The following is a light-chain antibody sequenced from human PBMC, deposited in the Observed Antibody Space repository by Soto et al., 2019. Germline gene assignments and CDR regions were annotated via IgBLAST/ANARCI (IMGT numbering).Light chain of an antibody. V-gene: IGKV3-15*01. CDR1: QSVRSN. Sequence: EIVLTQSPATLSVSPGERATLSCRASQSVRSNLAWYQQKPGQGPRLLIFGASTRATDIPARFSGSGSGTEFTLTISSLQSADFAVYYCQQYIHWPPLTFGGGTKVEIK. J-gene: IGKJ4*01. CDR3: QQYIHWPPLT. CDR2: GAS.